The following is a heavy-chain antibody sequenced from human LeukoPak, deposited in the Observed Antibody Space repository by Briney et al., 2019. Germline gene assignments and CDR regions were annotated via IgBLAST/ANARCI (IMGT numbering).Heavy chain of an antibody. D-gene: IGHD3-9*01. Sequence: SVKVSCKASGGTFSSYAISWVRQAPGQGLEWMGGIIPIFGTANYAQKFQGRVTITADKSTSTAYMELSSLRSEDTAVYYCARSYDILTGSHYWGQGTLVTVSS. CDR2: IIPIFGTA. V-gene: IGHV1-69*06. CDR1: GGTFSSYA. J-gene: IGHJ4*02. CDR3: ARSYDILTGSHY.